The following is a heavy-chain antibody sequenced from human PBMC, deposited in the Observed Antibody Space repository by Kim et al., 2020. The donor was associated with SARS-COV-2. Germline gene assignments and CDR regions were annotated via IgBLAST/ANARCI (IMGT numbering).Heavy chain of an antibody. Sequence: GGSLRLSCAASGLTVSSNHMTWLRPAPGQGLEWVSVIFRGGSTYYAASVQGRFTISRDYSKNTLSLQMNSLRAEDTAIYYCARDTVGDGYSFFDYWGQGTLVTVSS. J-gene: IGHJ4*02. CDR1: GLTVSSNH. CDR2: IFRGGST. D-gene: IGHD4-4*01. V-gene: IGHV3-53*01. CDR3: ARDTVGDGYSFFDY.